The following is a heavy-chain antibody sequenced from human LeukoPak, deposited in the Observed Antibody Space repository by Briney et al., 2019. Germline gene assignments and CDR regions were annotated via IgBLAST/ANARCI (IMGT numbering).Heavy chain of an antibody. CDR1: GYTFTGYY. J-gene: IGHJ5*02. Sequence: ASVKVSCKSSGYTFTGYYMHWVRQAPGQGLEWMGRINPNSGGTNYSQKFQGRVTMTRDTSISTDYMELSRLRSDDTAVYYCARVPKALAKRVFTFGGDNWFDPWGQGTLVTVSS. D-gene: IGHD3-16*01. CDR2: INPNSGGT. CDR3: ARVPKALAKRVFTFGGDNWFDP. V-gene: IGHV1-2*06.